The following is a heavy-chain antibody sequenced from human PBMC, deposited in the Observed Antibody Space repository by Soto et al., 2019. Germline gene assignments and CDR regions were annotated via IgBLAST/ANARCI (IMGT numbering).Heavy chain of an antibody. D-gene: IGHD1-26*01. CDR3: ASTRGAIVGATNSAFDI. J-gene: IGHJ3*02. CDR2: ISAYNGNT. V-gene: IGHV1-18*01. CDR1: GYTFTSYG. Sequence: ASVKVSCKASGYTFTSYGISWVRQAPGQGLEWMGWISAYNGNTNYAQKLQGRVTMTTDTSTSTAYMELRSLRSDDTAVYYCASTRGAIVGATNSAFDIWGQGTLVTVSS.